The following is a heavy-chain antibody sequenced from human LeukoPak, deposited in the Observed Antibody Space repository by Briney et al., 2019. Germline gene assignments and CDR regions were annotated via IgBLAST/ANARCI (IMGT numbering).Heavy chain of an antibody. D-gene: IGHD1-26*01. CDR3: AKAHSGSFYSGIH. J-gene: IGHJ4*02. Sequence: GGSLRLSCAASGFTFSSYAMNWVRQAPGKGLEWVSAISGGGDITYYAGSVKGRFTISRDNSKSTLYLQVSSPRADDTAVYYCAKAHSGSFYSGIHWGQGTLVTVSS. V-gene: IGHV3-23*01. CDR2: ISGGGDIT. CDR1: GFTFSSYA.